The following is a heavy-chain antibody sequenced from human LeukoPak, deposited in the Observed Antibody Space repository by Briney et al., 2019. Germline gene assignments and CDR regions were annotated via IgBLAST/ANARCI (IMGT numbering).Heavy chain of an antibody. CDR1: GYTFTTYY. D-gene: IGHD1-26*01. CDR3: ARVFIGFNAFDI. Sequence: ASVKVSCKAYGYTFTTYYMHWVRQAPGQGLEWMGIINPSGGSTSYAQKFQGRVTMTRDTSTSTVYMELSSLRSEDTAVYYCARVFIGFNAFDIWGQGTMVTVSS. V-gene: IGHV1-46*01. CDR2: INPSGGST. J-gene: IGHJ3*02.